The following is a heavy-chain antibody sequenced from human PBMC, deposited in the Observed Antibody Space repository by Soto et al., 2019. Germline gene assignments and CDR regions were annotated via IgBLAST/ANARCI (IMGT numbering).Heavy chain of an antibody. CDR1: GGTFSSYA. CDR2: IIPIFGTA. D-gene: IGHD2-2*01. CDR3: ARGGGVDCSSTSCYAYYMDV. Sequence: QVQLVQSGAEVKKPGSSVKVSCKASGGTFSSYAISWVRQAPGQGLEWMGGIIPIFGTANYAQKFQGRVTITADEATSKAYMELSSLRSEATAVYYGARGGGVDCSSTSCYAYYMDVWGQGTTVTVSS. V-gene: IGHV1-69*01. J-gene: IGHJ6*02.